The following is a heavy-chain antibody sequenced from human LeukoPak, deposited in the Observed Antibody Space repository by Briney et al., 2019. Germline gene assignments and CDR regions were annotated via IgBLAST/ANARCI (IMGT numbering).Heavy chain of an antibody. Sequence: GGSLRLSCAASGFTFSSYGMHWVRQAPGKGLEWVAVIWYDGSNKYYADSVKGRFTISRDNSKNTLYLQMNSLRAEDTAVCYCARAPQGASLFDYWGQGTLVTVSS. CDR1: GFTFSSYG. V-gene: IGHV3-33*01. CDR3: ARAPQGASLFDY. J-gene: IGHJ4*02. CDR2: IWYDGSNK.